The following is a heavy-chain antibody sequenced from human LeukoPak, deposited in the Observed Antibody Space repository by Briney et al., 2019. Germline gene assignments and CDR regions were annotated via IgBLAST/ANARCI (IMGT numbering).Heavy chain of an antibody. CDR1: GGYISSYY. CDR2: IYYSGST. V-gene: IGHV4-39*01. D-gene: IGHD3-22*01. J-gene: IGHJ5*02. CDR3: ARLREYYDSSGYPLGLDP. Sequence: SETLSLTCTVSGGYISSYYWGWIRQPPGKGLEWIGSIYYSGSTYYNPSLKSRVTISVDTSKNQFSLKLSSVTAADTAVYYCARLREYYDSSGYPLGLDPWGQGTLVTVSS.